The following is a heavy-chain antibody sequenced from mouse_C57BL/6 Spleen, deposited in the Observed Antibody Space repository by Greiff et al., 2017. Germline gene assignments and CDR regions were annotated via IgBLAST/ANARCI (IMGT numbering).Heavy chain of an antibody. CDR3: ARYYDYAGDAMDY. CDR2: INPNNGGT. J-gene: IGHJ4*01. D-gene: IGHD2-4*01. Sequence: VQLKQSGPELVKPGASVKISCKASGYTFTDYYMNWVKQSPGKSLEWIGDINPNNGGTSYTQKFKGKATLTVDKSSSTAYMELRSLTSEDSAGYYCARYYDYAGDAMDYWGQGTSVTVSS. CDR1: GYTFTDYY. V-gene: IGHV1-26*01.